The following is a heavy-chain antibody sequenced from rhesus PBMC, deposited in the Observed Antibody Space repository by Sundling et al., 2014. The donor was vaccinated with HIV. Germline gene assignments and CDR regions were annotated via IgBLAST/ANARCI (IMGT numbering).Heavy chain of an antibody. J-gene: IGHJ4*01. CDR3: ARGRRYYSGDYFFDY. D-gene: IGHD3-16*01. Sequence: QVQLQESGPGVVKPSETLSLTCAVSGGSITDIYRWSWIRQTPGKGLEWIGSVYGSSGSNFLNPSLKSRVTLSVDTSNNQFSLTLSTVTAADTAVYYCARGRRYYSGDYFFDYWGQGVLVTVSS. CDR1: GGSITDIYR. CDR2: VYGSSGSN. V-gene: IGHV4S10*01.